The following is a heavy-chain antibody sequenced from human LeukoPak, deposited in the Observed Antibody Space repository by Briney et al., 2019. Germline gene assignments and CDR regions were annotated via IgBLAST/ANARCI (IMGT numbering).Heavy chain of an antibody. Sequence: GGALSLSCVASLLTGVINDMSLVPPNPGTGLEWVSVIYSGGSTSYTVSVKGRFTISRDKSETTLYHQINSLRFEDTAVYYCGALYDGGCYYDYWGQGTVVTVSS. CDR3: GALYDGGCYYDY. CDR2: IYSGGST. J-gene: IGHJ4*02. CDR1: LLTGVIND. V-gene: IGHV3-53*01. D-gene: IGHD2-15*01.